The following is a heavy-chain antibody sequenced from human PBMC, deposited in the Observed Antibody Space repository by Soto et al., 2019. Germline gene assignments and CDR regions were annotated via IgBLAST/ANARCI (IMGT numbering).Heavy chain of an antibody. D-gene: IGHD6-6*01. V-gene: IGHV4-31*03. CDR1: GGSISSGGYY. CDR2: IYYSGST. J-gene: IGHJ4*02. Sequence: KPSETLSLTCTVSGGSISSGGYYWSWIRQHPGKGLEWIGYIYYSGSTYYNPSLKSRVTISVDTSKNQFSLKLSSVTAADTAVYYCASTYSSSSWQFDYWGQGTLVTVPQ. CDR3: ASTYSSSSWQFDY.